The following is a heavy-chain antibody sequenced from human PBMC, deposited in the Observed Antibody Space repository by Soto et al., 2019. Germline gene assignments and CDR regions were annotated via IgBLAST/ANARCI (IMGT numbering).Heavy chain of an antibody. Sequence: QVQLQESGPGLVKPSQTLSLTCTVSGGSISSGAYYWNWIRQHAGKGLEWIGYIYYSGTSYYNPSLKSRLTKSLDRSKSHFSLRLSAVTAEDTAVYYCARSPYDVLTGPTLFDYWGQGTLVTVAS. CDR3: ARSPYDVLTGPTLFDY. J-gene: IGHJ4*02. D-gene: IGHD3-9*01. CDR2: IYYSGTS. CDR1: GGSISSGAYY. V-gene: IGHV4-31*03.